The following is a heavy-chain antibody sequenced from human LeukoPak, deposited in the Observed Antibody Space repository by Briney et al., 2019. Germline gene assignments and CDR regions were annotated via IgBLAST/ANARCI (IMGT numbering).Heavy chain of an antibody. D-gene: IGHD3-3*01. J-gene: IGHJ6*03. CDR1: GYTFTIYG. Sequence: GASVRVSCMASGYTFTIYGISWVRQAPGQGGERMGWISVYNGNTNYTQKLQGRVTITTETNTRTAYMELRSLRSDDTAVYYCARSANYYFWSGYYRYYYYYMDVWGKGTTVTVSS. V-gene: IGHV1-18*01. CDR2: ISVYNGNT. CDR3: ARSANYYFWSGYYRYYYYYMDV.